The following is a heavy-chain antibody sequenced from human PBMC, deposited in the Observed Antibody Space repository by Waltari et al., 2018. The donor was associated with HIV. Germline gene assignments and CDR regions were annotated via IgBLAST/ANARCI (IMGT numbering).Heavy chain of an antibody. D-gene: IGHD1-7*01. CDR2: INSDGSHT. CDR3: ARAGRDGKLPPDY. CDR1: GFNLRRCG. V-gene: IGHV3-74*01. Sequence: EVQLVESGGGLVQPGGPLRLSCDASGFNLRRCGTTWVPKAPGKGLVSVPRINSDGSHTSYADSRKARFTISRDNAKDTLSLQMDSLRTVDTAVYYFARAGRDGKLPPDYWGHGTLVTVSS. J-gene: IGHJ4*03.